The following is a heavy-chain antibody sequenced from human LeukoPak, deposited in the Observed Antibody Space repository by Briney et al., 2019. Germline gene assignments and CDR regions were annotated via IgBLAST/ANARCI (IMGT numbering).Heavy chain of an antibody. CDR2: IYTSGST. Sequence: SETLSLTCTVSGGSISSYYWSWIRQPAGKGLEWIGRIYTSGSTNYNPSLKSRVTMSVDTSKNQFSLKLSSVTAADTAVYYCAREGDGLWFGEHHFDYWGQGTLVSVSS. CDR3: AREGDGLWFGEHHFDY. D-gene: IGHD3-10*01. V-gene: IGHV4-4*07. CDR1: GGSISSYY. J-gene: IGHJ4*02.